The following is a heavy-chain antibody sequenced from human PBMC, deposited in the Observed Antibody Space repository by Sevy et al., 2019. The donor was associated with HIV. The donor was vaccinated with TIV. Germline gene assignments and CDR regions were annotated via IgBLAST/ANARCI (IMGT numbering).Heavy chain of an antibody. CDR1: GFTFSSYA. CDR2: ISGGGGST. Sequence: GGSLRLSCAASGFTFSSYAMSWVRQAPGKGLGWVSAISGGGGSTYYADSVKGRFTISRDNSKNTLYLKMNSLRAEDTAVYYCAKSQAGYYGSGSYRGNAFDIWGQGTMVTVSS. J-gene: IGHJ3*02. D-gene: IGHD3-10*01. CDR3: AKSQAGYYGSGSYRGNAFDI. V-gene: IGHV3-23*01.